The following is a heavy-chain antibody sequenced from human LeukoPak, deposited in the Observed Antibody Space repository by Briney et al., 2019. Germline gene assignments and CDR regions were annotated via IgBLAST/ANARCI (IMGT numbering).Heavy chain of an antibody. Sequence: RASLKVSCKVSGHTLSEISMHWVRQAPGKGLEWMGSFVLEEVETMNAENFQGRFTMTEDTSRDTAYMELSSLRSEDTAVYFCATDKGGPGTTFHDPFDNWGQGTMVTVSS. D-gene: IGHD1-7*01. CDR1: GHTLSEIS. J-gene: IGHJ3*02. CDR2: FVLEEVET. V-gene: IGHV1-24*01. CDR3: ATDKGGPGTTFHDPFDN.